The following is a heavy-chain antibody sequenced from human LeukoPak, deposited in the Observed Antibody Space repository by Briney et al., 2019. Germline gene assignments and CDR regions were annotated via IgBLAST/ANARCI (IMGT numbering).Heavy chain of an antibody. CDR3: ARGAEAETSPLDF. J-gene: IGHJ4*02. CDR1: GYIFSDYY. D-gene: IGHD6-13*01. Sequence: ASVKVSCKASGYIFSDYYMHWVRQAPGQGLEWLGWINPKSGAADYAQQFRGRVTMTRDTTINTDYMEMKRVTSDDTAVYYCARGAEAETSPLDFWGQGTLVIVS. V-gene: IGHV1-2*02. CDR2: INPKSGAA.